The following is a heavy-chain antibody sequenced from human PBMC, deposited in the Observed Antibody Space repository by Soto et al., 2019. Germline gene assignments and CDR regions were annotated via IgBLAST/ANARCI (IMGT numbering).Heavy chain of an antibody. D-gene: IGHD3-10*01. J-gene: IGHJ4*02. CDR1: GFIFKMYW. Sequence: PGGSLRLSCAASGFIFKMYWMHWVRQSPGKGLVWISRIYNDGTYSAYADSVRGRFTISRDNVNDTLYLQMNNLRAEDSGLYYCTRGPRPISTGTGDYWGQGPQVTVSS. V-gene: IGHV3-74*01. CDR2: IYNDGTYS. CDR3: TRGPRPISTGTGDY.